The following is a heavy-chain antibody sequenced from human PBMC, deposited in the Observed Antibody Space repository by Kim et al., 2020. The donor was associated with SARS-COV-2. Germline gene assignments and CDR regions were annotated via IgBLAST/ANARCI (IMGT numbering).Heavy chain of an antibody. Sequence: GGSLRLSCAASGFTFSSYAMHWVRQAPGKGLEWVAVISYDGSNKYYADSVKGRFTISRDNSKNTLYLQMNSLRAEDTAVYYCAREADCSSTSCYSPRWFDPWGQGTLVTVSS. V-gene: IGHV3-30*04. D-gene: IGHD2-2*01. CDR2: ISYDGSNK. CDR1: GFTFSSYA. J-gene: IGHJ5*02. CDR3: AREADCSSTSCYSPRWFDP.